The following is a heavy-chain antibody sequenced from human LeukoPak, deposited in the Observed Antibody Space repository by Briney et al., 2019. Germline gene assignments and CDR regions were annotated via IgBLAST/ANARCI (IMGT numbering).Heavy chain of an antibody. CDR1: GFTFWSHG. CDR3: ARVRGPTVNTMYYDL. CDR2: ISPRSETK. Sequence: PGGSLRLSCVASGFTFWSHGMIWVRQAPGKGLEWLPYISPRSETKNYADSVKDRFTISRDDGENSVSLHMNSLRLEDTAVYYCARVRGPTVNTMYYDLWGQGTLVTVSS. J-gene: IGHJ4*02. D-gene: IGHD4-11*01. V-gene: IGHV3-48*01.